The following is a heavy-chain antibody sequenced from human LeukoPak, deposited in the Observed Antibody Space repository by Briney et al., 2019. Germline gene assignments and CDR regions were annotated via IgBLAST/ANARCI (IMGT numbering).Heavy chain of an antibody. Sequence: PGGSLRLSCAASGFTFSSYGMHWVRQAPGKGLEWVAFIRYDGSNKYYADSVKGRFTISRDNSKNTLYLQMNSLRAEDTAVYYCAKNYDILTGRWYYFDYWGQGTLVTVSP. CDR2: IRYDGSNK. J-gene: IGHJ4*02. CDR3: AKNYDILTGRWYYFDY. V-gene: IGHV3-30*02. D-gene: IGHD3-9*01. CDR1: GFTFSSYG.